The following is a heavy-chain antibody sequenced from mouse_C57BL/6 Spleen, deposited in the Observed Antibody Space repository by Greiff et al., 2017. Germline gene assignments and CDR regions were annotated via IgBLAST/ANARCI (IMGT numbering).Heavy chain of an antibody. V-gene: IGHV14-1*01. CDR3: TTDDYDVNYAMDY. CDR2: IDPEDGDT. CDR1: GFNFTDYY. J-gene: IGHJ4*01. Sequence: EVHLVESGAELVRPGASVKLSCTASGFNFTDYYMHWVKQRPEQGLEWIGRIDPEDGDTEYAPKFQGKATMTADTSSNTAYLQLSSLTSEDTAVYYCTTDDYDVNYAMDYWGQGTSVTVSS. D-gene: IGHD2-4*01.